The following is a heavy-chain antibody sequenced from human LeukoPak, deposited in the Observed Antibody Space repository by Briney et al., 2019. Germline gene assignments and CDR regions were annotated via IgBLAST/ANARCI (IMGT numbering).Heavy chain of an antibody. CDR3: ARTVNGDGYHGSDY. CDR2: ISSSGSTI. D-gene: IGHD5-24*01. CDR1: GFTFSSYE. Sequence: QSGGSLRLSCAASGFTFSSYEMNWVRQAPGKGLEWVSYISSSGSTIYYADSVKGRFTISRDNAKNSLYLQVNSLRAEDTAVYYCARTVNGDGYHGSDYWGQGTLVTVSS. V-gene: IGHV3-48*03. J-gene: IGHJ4*02.